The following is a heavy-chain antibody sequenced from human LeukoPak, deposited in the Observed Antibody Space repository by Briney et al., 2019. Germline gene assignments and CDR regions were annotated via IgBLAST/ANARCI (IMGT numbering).Heavy chain of an antibody. J-gene: IGHJ6*03. CDR3: AREIDYDFWSGYYPRYYYYMDV. V-gene: IGHV1-8*01. Sequence: ASVKVSCKASGYTFTSYDINWVRQATGQGLELMGWMNPNSGNTGYAQKFQGRVTMTRNTSISTAYMELSSLRSEDTAVYYCAREIDYDFWSGYYPRYYYYMDVWGKGTTVTVSS. D-gene: IGHD3-3*01. CDR1: GYTFTSYD. CDR2: MNPNSGNT.